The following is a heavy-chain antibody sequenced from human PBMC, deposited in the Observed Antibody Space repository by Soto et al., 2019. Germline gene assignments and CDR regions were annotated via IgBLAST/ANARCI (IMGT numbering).Heavy chain of an antibody. CDR1: GFTFDDYA. D-gene: IGHD7-27*01. CDR3: ARDLSWGSNWYYYMDV. V-gene: IGHV3-9*01. Sequence: GGSLRLSCAASGFTFDDYAMHWVRQAPGKGLEWVSGISWNSGSIGYAESVKGRFTISRDNAKNSLFLQMNSLRAEDTAVYYCARDLSWGSNWYYYMDVWGKGTTVTVSS. CDR2: ISWNSGSI. J-gene: IGHJ6*03.